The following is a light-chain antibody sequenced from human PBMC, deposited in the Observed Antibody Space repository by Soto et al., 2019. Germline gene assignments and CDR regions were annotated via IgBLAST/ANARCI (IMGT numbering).Light chain of an antibody. V-gene: IGKV1-8*01. J-gene: IGKJ1*01. CDR1: QGISSY. Sequence: IRMTQSPSSFSASTGDRVTITCRASQGISSYLAWYQQKPGKAPKLLIYAASTLQSGVPSRFSGSGSGTDFTLTISCLQSEDFATYYCQQYYSYPTFGQGTKVDTK. CDR3: QQYYSYPT. CDR2: AAS.